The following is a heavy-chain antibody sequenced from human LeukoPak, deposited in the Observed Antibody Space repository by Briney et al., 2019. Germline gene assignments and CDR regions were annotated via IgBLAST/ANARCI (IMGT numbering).Heavy chain of an antibody. CDR2: INHSGST. Sequence: SETLSLTCAVYGGSFSGYYWSWIRQPPGKGLEWIGEINHSGSTNYNPSLKSRVTISVDTSKNQFSLKLSSVTAADTAVHYCARVGPLLWFGELKSRNFDYWGQGTLVTVSS. CDR3: ARVGPLLWFGELKSRNFDY. D-gene: IGHD3-10*01. CDR1: GGSFSGYY. J-gene: IGHJ4*02. V-gene: IGHV4-34*01.